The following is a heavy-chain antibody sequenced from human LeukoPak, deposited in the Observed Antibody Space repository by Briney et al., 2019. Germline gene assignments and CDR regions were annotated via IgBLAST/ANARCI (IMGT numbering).Heavy chain of an antibody. V-gene: IGHV4-4*08. CDR1: GDAISTYY. Sequence: SETLSLTCTVSGDAISTYYWNWIRQTPGKGLEWVGHIANGRTDYNPSLKSRAIISVDTSKNRTSLRLTSVTAADTAVYHCARDKAHSYGYYFDPWGPGTQVLVSS. D-gene: IGHD3-10*01. CDR3: ARDKAHSYGYYFDP. J-gene: IGHJ4*02. CDR2: IANGRT.